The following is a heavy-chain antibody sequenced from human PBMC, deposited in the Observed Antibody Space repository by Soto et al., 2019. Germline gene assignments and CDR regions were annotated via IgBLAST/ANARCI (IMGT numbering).Heavy chain of an antibody. V-gene: IGHV4-4*02. CDR1: GGSISSSNW. Sequence: LSLTCAVSGGSISSSNWWSWVRQPPGKGLEWIGEIYHSGSTNYNPSLKSRVTISVDKSKNQFSLKLSSVTAADTAVYYCARDRRVLLWFGESSPYGMDVWGQGTTVTVSS. CDR2: IYHSGST. J-gene: IGHJ6*02. D-gene: IGHD3-10*01. CDR3: ARDRRVLLWFGESSPYGMDV.